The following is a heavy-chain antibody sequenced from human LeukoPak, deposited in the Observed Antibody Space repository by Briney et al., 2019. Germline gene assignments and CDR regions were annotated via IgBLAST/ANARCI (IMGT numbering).Heavy chain of an antibody. Sequence: SQTLSLTCAVSGGSISSGGYSWSWIRQPPGKGLEWIGYIYHSGSTYYNPSLKSRVTISVDRSKNQFSLKLSSVTAADTAVYYCARDRLRRYYFDYWGQGTLVTVSS. CDR3: ARDRLRRYYFDY. CDR2: IYHSGST. J-gene: IGHJ4*02. D-gene: IGHD6-25*01. V-gene: IGHV4-30-2*01. CDR1: GGSISSGGYS.